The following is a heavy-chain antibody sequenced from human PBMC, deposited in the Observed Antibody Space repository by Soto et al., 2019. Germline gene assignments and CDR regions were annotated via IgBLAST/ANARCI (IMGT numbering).Heavy chain of an antibody. CDR1: GGTFSSYA. CDR3: ASSRGYYDSSGPLAEYFQH. V-gene: IGHV1-69*01. CDR2: IIPIFGTA. D-gene: IGHD3-22*01. Sequence: QVQLVQSGAEVKKPGSSVKVSCKASGGTFSSYAISWVRQAPGQGLEWMGGIIPIFGTANYAQKFQGRVTISADDSTSTAYMELSSMGSEDTAVYYWASSRGYYDSSGPLAEYFQHWGQGTLVTVSS. J-gene: IGHJ1*01.